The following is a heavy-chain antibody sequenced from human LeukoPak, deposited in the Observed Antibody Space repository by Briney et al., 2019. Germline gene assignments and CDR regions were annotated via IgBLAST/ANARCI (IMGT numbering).Heavy chain of an antibody. CDR3: ARGANMDTAVVY. D-gene: IGHD5-18*01. CDR2: MNPNSGNT. CDR1: GYTFTSYD. J-gene: IGHJ4*02. Sequence: ASVKVSCKAPGYTFTSYDINWVRQATGQGLEWMGWMNPNSGNTGYAQKFQGRVTMTRNTSISTAYMELSSLRSEDTAVYYCARGANMDTAVVYWGQGTLVTVSS. V-gene: IGHV1-8*01.